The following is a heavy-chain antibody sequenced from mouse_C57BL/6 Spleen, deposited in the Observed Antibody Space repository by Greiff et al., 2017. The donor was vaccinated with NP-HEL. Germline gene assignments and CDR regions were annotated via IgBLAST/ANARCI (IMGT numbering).Heavy chain of an antibody. CDR2: INYDGSST. CDR3: ARVAYGSSYPFDY. D-gene: IGHD1-1*01. V-gene: IGHV5-16*01. CDR1: GFTFSDYY. J-gene: IGHJ2*01. Sequence: EVKLMESEGGLVQPGSSMKLSCTASGFTFSDYYMAWVRQVPEKGLEWVANINYDGSSTYYLDSLKSRFIISRDNAKNILYLQMSSLKSEDTATYYCARVAYGSSYPFDYWGQGTTLTVSS.